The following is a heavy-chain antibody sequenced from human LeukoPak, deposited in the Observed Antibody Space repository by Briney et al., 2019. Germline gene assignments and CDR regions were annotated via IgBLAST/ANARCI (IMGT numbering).Heavy chain of an antibody. CDR2: TYYRSKWYT. Sequence: SQTLSLTCAISGNSVSSNSAAWNWIRQSPSRGLEWLGRTYYRSKWYTYYAASVKSRIAINRDTSKNQFSLQLNSVTPEDTAVYYCARSTGPIDYWGQGTLVTVSS. D-gene: IGHD1-1*01. J-gene: IGHJ4*02. CDR3: ARSTGPIDY. CDR1: GNSVSSNSAA. V-gene: IGHV6-1*01.